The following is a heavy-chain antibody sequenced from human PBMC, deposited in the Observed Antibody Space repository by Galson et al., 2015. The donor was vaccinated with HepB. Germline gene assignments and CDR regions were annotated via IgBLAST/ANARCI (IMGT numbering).Heavy chain of an antibody. CDR2: ISGSGGST. CDR1: GFTFSSYA. CDR3: AKVDGWFGEALEAFDI. D-gene: IGHD3-10*01. V-gene: IGHV3-23*01. J-gene: IGHJ3*02. Sequence: SLRLSCAASGFTFSSYAMSWVRQAPGKGLEWVSAISGSGGSTYYADSVKGRFTISRDNSKNTLYLQMNSLRAEDTAVYYCAKVDGWFGEALEAFDIWGQGTMVTVSS.